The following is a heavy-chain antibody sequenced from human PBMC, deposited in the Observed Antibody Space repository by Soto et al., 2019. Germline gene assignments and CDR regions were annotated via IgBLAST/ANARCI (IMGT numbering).Heavy chain of an antibody. CDR1: GGSFSGYY. Sequence: SETLSLTCAAYGGSFSGYYWSWVRQPPVKGLEWMGEINHSGSTNCNPSLKSRVTISVDTSKNQFSLKLSSVTAADTAVYYCARVLGDFWSGYYFDWFDPWGQGTLVTVSS. V-gene: IGHV4-34*01. J-gene: IGHJ5*02. D-gene: IGHD3-3*01. CDR3: ARVLGDFWSGYYFDWFDP. CDR2: INHSGST.